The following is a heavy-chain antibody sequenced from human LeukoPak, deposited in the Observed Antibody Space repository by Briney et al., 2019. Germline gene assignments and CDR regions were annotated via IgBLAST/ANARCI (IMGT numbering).Heavy chain of an antibody. CDR2: MNRNSGNT. CDR3: ARGLVRQWLVFVY. V-gene: IGHV1-8*01. CDR1: GYTFTSYD. D-gene: IGHD6-19*01. Sequence: ASVKVSCKASGYTFTSYDINWVRQASGQGLEWMGWMNRNSGNTGYAQKFQGRVTMTRNTSISTAYMELSSLRSEDTAVYYCARGLVRQWLVFVYWGQGTLVTVSS. J-gene: IGHJ4*02.